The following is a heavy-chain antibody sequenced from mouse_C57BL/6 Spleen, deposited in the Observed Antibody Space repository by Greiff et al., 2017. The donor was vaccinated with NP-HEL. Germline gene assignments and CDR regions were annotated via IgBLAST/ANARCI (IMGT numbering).Heavy chain of an antibody. V-gene: IGHV1-80*01. D-gene: IGHD2-5*01. J-gene: IGHJ3*01. CDR1: GSAFSRYW. Sequence: VKLVESGAELVKPGASVKISCKASGSAFSRYWMNWVKQRPGKGLEWIGQIYPGDGATNYNGKFKGKATLTADKSSSTAYMQLSSLTSEDSAVYFCARERYRNYGGVAYWGQGTLVTVSA. CDR3: ARERYRNYGGVAY. CDR2: IYPGDGAT.